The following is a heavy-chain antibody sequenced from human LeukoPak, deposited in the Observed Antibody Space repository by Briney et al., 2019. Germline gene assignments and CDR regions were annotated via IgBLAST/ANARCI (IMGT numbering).Heavy chain of an antibody. CDR2: ISSSSSYT. D-gene: IGHD4-23*01. CDR3: AKDLRYGGNPFDY. Sequence: GGSLRLSCAASGFTFSDYYMSWIRQAPGKGLEWVSYISSSSSYTNYADSVRGRFTISRDNSKNTLYLQMNSLRAEDTAVYYCAKDLRYGGNPFDYWGQGTLVTVSS. CDR1: GFTFSDYY. V-gene: IGHV3-11*05. J-gene: IGHJ4*02.